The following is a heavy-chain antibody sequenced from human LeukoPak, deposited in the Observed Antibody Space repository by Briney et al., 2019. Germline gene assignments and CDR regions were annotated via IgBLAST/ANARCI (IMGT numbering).Heavy chain of an antibody. D-gene: IGHD3-22*01. Sequence: GGSLRLSCAASGFTVSSNYISWVRQAPGKGLEWVSVIYSGGSTYYADSVKGRFTISRDNAKNSLYLQMNSLRAEDTAVYYCARDRNYDNAFDIWGQGTMVTVSS. J-gene: IGHJ3*02. CDR3: ARDRNYDNAFDI. CDR2: IYSGGST. CDR1: GFTVSSNY. V-gene: IGHV3-53*01.